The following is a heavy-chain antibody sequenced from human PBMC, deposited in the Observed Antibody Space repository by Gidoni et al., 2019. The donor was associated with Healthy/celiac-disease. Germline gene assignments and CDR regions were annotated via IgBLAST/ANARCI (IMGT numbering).Heavy chain of an antibody. J-gene: IGHJ6*02. CDR3: ARAGGYYYYGMDV. V-gene: IGHV3-21*01. CDR2: ISSSSSYI. D-gene: IGHD3-10*01. CDR1: GSTFSSYS. Sequence: EVQLVASGGGLVKPGGSLRLSCAASGSTFSSYSMNWVRQAPGKGLEWVSSISSSSSYIYYADSVKGRFTISRDNAKNSLYLQMNSLRAEDTAVYYCARAGGYYYYGMDVWGQGTTVTVSS.